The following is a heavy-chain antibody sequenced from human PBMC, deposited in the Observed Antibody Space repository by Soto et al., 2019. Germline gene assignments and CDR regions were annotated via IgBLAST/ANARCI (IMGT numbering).Heavy chain of an antibody. D-gene: IGHD3-9*01. V-gene: IGHV4-38-2*02. CDR2: IYHSGST. CDR1: GYSISSGYY. CDR3: ARDTPDWPPPAFDY. J-gene: IGHJ4*02. Sequence: LSLTCAVSGYSISSGYYWGWIRQPPGKGLEWIGSIYHSGSTYYNPSLKSRVTISVDTSKNQFSLKLSSVTAADTAVYYCARDTPDWPPPAFDYWGQGTLVTVSS.